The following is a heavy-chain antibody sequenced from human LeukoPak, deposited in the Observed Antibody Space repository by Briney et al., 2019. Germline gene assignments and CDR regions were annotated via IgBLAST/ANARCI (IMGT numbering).Heavy chain of an antibody. CDR3: AKAPVTTCRGAYCYPFDY. J-gene: IGHJ4*02. CDR1: GFTFNSYS. Sequence: GGSLRLSCAASGFTFNSYSMNWVRQAPGKGLEWVSAISDSGNTNHADSVKGRFTISRDSSKNTLFLQMNRLRPEDAAVYYCAKAPVTTCRGAYCYPFDYWGQGTLVTVSS. D-gene: IGHD2-21*01. V-gene: IGHV3-23*01. CDR2: ISDSGNT.